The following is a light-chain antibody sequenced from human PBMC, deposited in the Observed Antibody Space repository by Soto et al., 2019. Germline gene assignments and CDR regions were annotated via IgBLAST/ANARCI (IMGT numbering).Light chain of an antibody. CDR3: QQHGSYPLT. CDR1: QSVTSTY. CDR2: GIS. Sequence: EIVLTQSPGTLSLSPGERATLSCRASQSVTSTYLAWYQQKPGQAPRLVIYGISSRATGIPDRFSGSGSGTDFPLTISRLEPEDFAVYYCQQHGSYPLTFGGGTKVEIK. J-gene: IGKJ4*01. V-gene: IGKV3-20*01.